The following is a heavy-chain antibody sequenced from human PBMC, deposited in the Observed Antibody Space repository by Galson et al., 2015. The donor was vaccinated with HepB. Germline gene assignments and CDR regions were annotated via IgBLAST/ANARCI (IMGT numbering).Heavy chain of an antibody. D-gene: IGHD3-10*01. Sequence: SLRLSCAASGFTFSSYTMNWVRQAPGKGLESVSYISSTGTTMYYADSAKGRFTISRDNAQNSLYLQMNSLRDEDTAVYCCARVYFGSGSSSAYWYLDLWGRGALVTVSS. CDR2: ISSTGTTM. CDR3: ARVYFGSGSSSAYWYLDL. J-gene: IGHJ2*01. V-gene: IGHV3-48*02. CDR1: GFTFSSYT.